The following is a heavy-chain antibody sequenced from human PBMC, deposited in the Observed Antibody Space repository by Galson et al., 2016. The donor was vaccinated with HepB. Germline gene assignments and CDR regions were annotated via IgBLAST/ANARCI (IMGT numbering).Heavy chain of an antibody. Sequence: SLRLSCAASGFTFSDYYITWIRQAPGKGLEWLSYITSSGSAIYSADSVKGRFTISRDNAKNSLYLQMNSLRAEDTAMYYCPRGPGYSFGELDYWGQGTLVTVSS. V-gene: IGHV3-11*01. J-gene: IGHJ4*02. D-gene: IGHD5-18*01. CDR3: PRGPGYSFGELDY. CDR1: GFTFSDYY. CDR2: ITSSGSAI.